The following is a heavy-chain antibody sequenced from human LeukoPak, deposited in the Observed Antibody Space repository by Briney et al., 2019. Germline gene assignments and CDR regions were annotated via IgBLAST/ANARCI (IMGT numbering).Heavy chain of an antibody. J-gene: IGHJ4*02. CDR1: GFTFSSYW. D-gene: IGHD3-10*01. V-gene: IGHV3-74*01. Sequence: PGGSLRLSRAASGFTFSSYWMHWVRQAPGKGLVWVSRIESDGSSTSYADSVKGRITISRDNAKNTLYLQMNRLRAEDTAVYYCARGFSSGSSLPFDYWGQGTLVTVSS. CDR2: IESDGSST. CDR3: ARGFSSGSSLPFDY.